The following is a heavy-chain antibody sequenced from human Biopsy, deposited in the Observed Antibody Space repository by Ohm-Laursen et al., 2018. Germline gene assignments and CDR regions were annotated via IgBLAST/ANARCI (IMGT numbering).Heavy chain of an antibody. CDR1: GDSISTSTTYY. J-gene: IGHJ5*02. V-gene: IGHV4-39*01. CDR3: ARHPTGFWFDP. CDR2: IYNRETT. Sequence: SDTLSLTCTVSGDSISTSTTYYWAWLRQPPGKGLEWIGGIYNRETTFNNPSLKSRVAISVDTSTNQFSPKVSSVTAADTALYYCARHPTGFWFDPWGHGTLVTVSS.